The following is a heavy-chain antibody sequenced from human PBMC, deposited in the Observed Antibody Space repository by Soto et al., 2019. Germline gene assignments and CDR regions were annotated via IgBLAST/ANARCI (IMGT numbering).Heavy chain of an antibody. Sequence: EVQLVESGGGLVQPGGSLRLSCAASGFTFSTYWMNWVRQAPGKGLLWVSRINSDGSDAVYADSVKGRFTISRDNARNTLYLQMNSLRAEDTAVYYCARGGWSGCGGGLWGRGTLVTVSS. D-gene: IGHD3-3*01. CDR3: ARGGWSGCGGGL. CDR2: INSDGSDA. V-gene: IGHV3-74*01. CDR1: GFTFSTYW. J-gene: IGHJ4*02.